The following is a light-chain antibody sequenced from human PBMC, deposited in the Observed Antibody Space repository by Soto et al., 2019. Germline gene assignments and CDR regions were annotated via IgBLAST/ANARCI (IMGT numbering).Light chain of an antibody. Sequence: EIVLTQSPGTLSLSPGERATLSCRASQSVSSSYLAWYQQKPGQAPRLLISGASSRSTGIPDRFSGSGSGTDFTLPISRLEPEDFAVYYCQQYGSSPGYTFGQGTKLEIK. V-gene: IGKV3-20*01. CDR1: QSVSSSY. CDR2: GAS. J-gene: IGKJ2*01. CDR3: QQYGSSPGYT.